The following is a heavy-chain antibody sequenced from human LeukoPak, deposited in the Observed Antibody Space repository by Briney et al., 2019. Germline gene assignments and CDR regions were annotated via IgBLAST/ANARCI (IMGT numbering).Heavy chain of an antibody. CDR3: AKWFGEPFFDY. D-gene: IGHD3-10*01. Sequence: HTGGSLRLSCAASGFTFSNYAMSWVRQAPGKGLEWVSGISGSGGSTYYAESVKGRFTISRDNSKNTLYLQMNSLRAEDTALHYCAKWFGEPFFDYWGQGTLVTVSS. V-gene: IGHV3-23*01. CDR1: GFTFSNYA. CDR2: ISGSGGST. J-gene: IGHJ4*02.